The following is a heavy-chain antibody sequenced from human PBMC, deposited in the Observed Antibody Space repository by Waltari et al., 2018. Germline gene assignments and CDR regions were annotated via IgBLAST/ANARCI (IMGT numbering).Heavy chain of an antibody. J-gene: IGHJ4*02. CDR1: GFTFSDFY. CDR3: SRDPRLLDY. D-gene: IGHD4-17*01. V-gene: IGHV3-11*01. CDR2: ISGSGSVI. Sequence: QVQLAESGGGLVKPGGSLRLSCAVSGFTFSDFYMTWIRQAPGKGLECVSYISGSGSVISYADSVKGRFTVSRDNAKNSLYLRMNRLRVEDTAVYYCSRDPRLLDYWGQGTLVTVSS.